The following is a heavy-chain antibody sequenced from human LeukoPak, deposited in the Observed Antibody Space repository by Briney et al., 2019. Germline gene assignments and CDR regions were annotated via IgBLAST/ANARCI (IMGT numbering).Heavy chain of an antibody. CDR1: GYSFTSYW. V-gene: IGHV5-51*01. J-gene: IGHJ4*02. Sequence: GESLKISCQGSGYSFTSYWIAWVRQMPGKGLEWMGTTYPGDSDTRYSPSFQGQVTISAGKSISTAYLQWTSLKASDSAMFYCARTDGSGSYYNDYYFVYWGQGTLVTVSS. CDR2: TYPGDSDT. CDR3: ARTDGSGSYYNDYYFVY. D-gene: IGHD3-10*01.